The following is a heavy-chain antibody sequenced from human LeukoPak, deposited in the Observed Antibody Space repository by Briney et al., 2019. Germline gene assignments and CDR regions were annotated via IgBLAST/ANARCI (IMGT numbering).Heavy chain of an antibody. D-gene: IGHD1-26*01. CDR2: IYSGGAT. CDR1: GFTVSSSF. CDR3: ARERSGSYYTFEY. Sequence: GGSQRLSCVASGFTVSSSFMSWVRQSPGKGLEWVALIYSGGATHYADAVKGRFTIARDTSKNTVYLLMNSLRAEDTAVYYCARERSGSYYTFEYWGLGALVTVSS. V-gene: IGHV3-66*02. J-gene: IGHJ4*02.